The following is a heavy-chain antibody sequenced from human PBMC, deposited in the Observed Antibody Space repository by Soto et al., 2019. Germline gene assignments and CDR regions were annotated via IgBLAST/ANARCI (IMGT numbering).Heavy chain of an antibody. V-gene: IGHV4-4*02. CDR3: ARVVDVTATMAYDI. CDR1: GDSISSNNL. D-gene: IGHD2-21*02. Sequence: QVQLQESGPGLVKPSGTLSLSCAVSGDSISSNNLWSWVRQPPGKGLEWIGEIYQSGPTNYNPSLKSRVTIAVDQFKNQFTQTVSSVTAADTAVYFGARVVDVTATMAYDIWGQGTMVSFSS. J-gene: IGHJ3*02. CDR2: IYQSGPT.